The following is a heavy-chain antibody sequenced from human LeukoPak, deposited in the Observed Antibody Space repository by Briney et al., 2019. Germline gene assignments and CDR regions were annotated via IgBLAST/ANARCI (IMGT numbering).Heavy chain of an antibody. CDR3: ARVKRYDYYYMDV. CDR2: IIPIFGTA. V-gene: IGHV1-69*05. D-gene: IGHD5-24*01. J-gene: IGHJ6*03. CDR1: GGTFSSYA. Sequence: ASVKVSCKASGGTFSSYAISWVRQAPGQGLEWMGGIIPIFGTANYAQKFQGRVTITTDESTSTAYMELSRLRSEDTAVYYCARVKRYDYYYMDVWGKGTTVTVSS.